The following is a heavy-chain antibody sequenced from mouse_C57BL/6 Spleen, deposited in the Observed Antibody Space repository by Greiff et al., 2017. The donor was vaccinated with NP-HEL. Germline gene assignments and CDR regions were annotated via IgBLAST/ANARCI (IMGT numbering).Heavy chain of an antibody. Sequence: QVQLQQSGAELVRPGTSVKVSCKASGYAFTNYLIEWVKQRPGQGLEWIGVINPGSGGTNYNEKFKGKATLTADKSSSTAYMQLSSLTSEDSAVYFCARENDGYYDGYFDYWGQGTTLTVSS. CDR2: INPGSGGT. J-gene: IGHJ2*01. CDR1: GYAFTNYL. CDR3: ARENDGYYDGYFDY. D-gene: IGHD2-3*01. V-gene: IGHV1-54*01.